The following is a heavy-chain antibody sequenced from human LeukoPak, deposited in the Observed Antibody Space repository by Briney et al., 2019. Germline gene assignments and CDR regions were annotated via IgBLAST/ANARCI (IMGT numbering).Heavy chain of an antibody. CDR1: GFTFSSYW. J-gene: IGHJ4*02. D-gene: IGHD5-12*01. Sequence: PGGSLRLSCAASGFTFSSYWMTWVRQAPGKGLEWVANINQDESEKYYVGSVKGRFTISRDNAKNSLDLQMNSLRAEDTAVYYCARRLKQDATKTFDYWGQGTRVTVSS. V-gene: IGHV3-7*01. CDR3: ARRLKQDATKTFDY. CDR2: INQDESEK.